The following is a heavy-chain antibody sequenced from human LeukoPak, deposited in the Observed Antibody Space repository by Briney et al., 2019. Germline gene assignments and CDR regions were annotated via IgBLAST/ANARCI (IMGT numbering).Heavy chain of an antibody. CDR3: AREVDIVVVPAAIWFDP. CDR2: INHSGST. V-gene: IGHV4-34*01. Sequence: SETLSLTCAVYGGSFSGHYWSWIRQPPGKGLEWIGEINHSGSTNYNPSLKSRVTISVDTSENQFSLKLSSVTAADTAVYYCAREVDIVVVPAAIWFDPWGQGTLVTVSS. CDR1: GGSFSGHY. J-gene: IGHJ5*02. D-gene: IGHD2-2*03.